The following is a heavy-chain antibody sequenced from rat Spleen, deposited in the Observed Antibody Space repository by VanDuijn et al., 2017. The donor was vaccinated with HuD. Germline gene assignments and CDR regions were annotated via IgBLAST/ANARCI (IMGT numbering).Heavy chain of an antibody. CDR3: AREAGIPFHYFDY. D-gene: IGHD1-4*01. Sequence: EVQLVESDRGLVQPGRSLKLSCAASGFTFSDYYMAWVRQAPTKGLEWVATISYDGSTTYYRDSVKGRFTIPRDNEKSTLYLQMDSLRSEDTATYYCAREAGIPFHYFDYWGQGVMVTVSS. CDR1: GFTFSDYY. J-gene: IGHJ2*01. CDR2: ISYDGSTT. V-gene: IGHV5-7*01.